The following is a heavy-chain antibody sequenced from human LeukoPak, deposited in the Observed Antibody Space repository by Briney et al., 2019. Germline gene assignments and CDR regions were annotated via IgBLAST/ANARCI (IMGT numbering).Heavy chain of an antibody. J-gene: IGHJ4*02. CDR1: GYTFTGYY. Sequence: GASVKVSCKASGYTFTGYYMHWVRQAPGQGLVWMGWINPDSGGTAYAQKFQGRVTMARDPSISTAYMELSRLRSDDTAVYHCARVVDSSSRYYFDYWGQGTLVTVSS. V-gene: IGHV1-2*02. CDR2: INPDSGGT. D-gene: IGHD6-13*01. CDR3: ARVVDSSSRYYFDY.